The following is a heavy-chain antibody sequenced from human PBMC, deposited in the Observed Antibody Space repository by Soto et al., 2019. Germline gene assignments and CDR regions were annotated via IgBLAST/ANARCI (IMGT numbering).Heavy chain of an antibody. J-gene: IGHJ4*02. Sequence: GGSLRLSCAASGFTFSSYYMNWVRQPPGKGLEWVSSISSSSTYINYADSVKGRFTISRDNARNSLYLQMNSLRADDTAVYFCARAQVRSNFDFWGQGILVTVYS. CDR1: GFTFSSYY. V-gene: IGHV3-21*01. CDR2: ISSSSTYI. CDR3: ARAQVRSNFDF.